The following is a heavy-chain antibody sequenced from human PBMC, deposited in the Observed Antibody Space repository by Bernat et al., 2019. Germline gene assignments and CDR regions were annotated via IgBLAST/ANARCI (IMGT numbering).Heavy chain of an antibody. Sequence: EVQLLESGGGLVQPGGSLRLSCAASGFTFSSYAMSWVRQAPGKGLEWVPAISGSGGSTYSADSVKGRFTISRDNSKTTLYLQMNSLRAEDTAVYYCAKDLTGGYGPLIPSQVSPLDYWGQGTLVTVSS. D-gene: IGHD5-12*01. CDR1: GFTFSSYA. CDR2: ISGSGGST. V-gene: IGHV3-23*01. CDR3: AKDLTGGYGPLIPSQVSPLDY. J-gene: IGHJ4*02.